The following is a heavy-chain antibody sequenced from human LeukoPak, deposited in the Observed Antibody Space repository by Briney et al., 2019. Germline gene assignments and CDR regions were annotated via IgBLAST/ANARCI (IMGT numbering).Heavy chain of an antibody. CDR3: AKGGGYCSGGSCYGVDY. Sequence: GGSLRLSCAASGFIFKSYWMSWVRQAPGKGLEWVANIKQDGSEENYVDSVRGRFTISRDNSKNTLYLQMNSLRAEDTAVYYCAKGGGYCSGGSCYGVDYWGQGTLVTVSS. CDR1: GFIFKSYW. D-gene: IGHD2-15*01. J-gene: IGHJ4*02. CDR2: IKQDGSEE. V-gene: IGHV3-7*03.